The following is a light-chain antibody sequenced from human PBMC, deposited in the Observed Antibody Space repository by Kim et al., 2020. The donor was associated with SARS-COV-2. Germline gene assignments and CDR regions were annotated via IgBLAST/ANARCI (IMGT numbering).Light chain of an antibody. Sequence: LWQTVRRACHGDTLRPSFATWYQQKPGQAPTLVMYAENSRPSGIPDRFSGSNSGNTAFLTIIGAQAEDEADYYCHSRDSSGSHMGLFGGGTKVTVL. J-gene: IGLJ3*02. CDR3: HSRDSSGSHMGL. V-gene: IGLV3-19*01. CDR1: TLRPSF. CDR2: AEN.